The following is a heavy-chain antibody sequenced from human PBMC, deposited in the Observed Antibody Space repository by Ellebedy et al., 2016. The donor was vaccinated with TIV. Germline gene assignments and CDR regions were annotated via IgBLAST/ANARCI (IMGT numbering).Heavy chain of an antibody. J-gene: IGHJ1*01. V-gene: IGHV1-69*04. CDR1: GGTFSSYA. CDR2: IIPILGIA. CDR3: ARGPYYYDSSGYYGLNFQH. D-gene: IGHD3-22*01. Sequence: ASVKVSCKASGGTFSSYAISWVRQAPGQGLEWMGRIIPILGIANYAQKFQGRVTITADKSTSTAYMELSSLRSEDTAVYYCARGPYYYDSSGYYGLNFQHWGQGTLVTVSS.